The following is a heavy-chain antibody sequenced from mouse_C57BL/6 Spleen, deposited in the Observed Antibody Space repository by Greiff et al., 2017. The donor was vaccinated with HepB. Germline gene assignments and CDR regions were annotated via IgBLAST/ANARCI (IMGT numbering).Heavy chain of an antibody. D-gene: IGHD2-5*01. CDR3: TTGYYSTPY. V-gene: IGHV14-4*01. CDR1: GFNIKDDY. CDR2: IDPENGDT. J-gene: IGHJ3*01. Sequence: EVQLQQSGAELVRPGASVKLSCTASGFNIKDDYMHWVKQRPEQGLEWIGWIDPENGDTEYASKFQGKATITADTSSNTAYLQLSSLTSEDTAVYYCTTGYYSTPYWGQGTLVTVSA.